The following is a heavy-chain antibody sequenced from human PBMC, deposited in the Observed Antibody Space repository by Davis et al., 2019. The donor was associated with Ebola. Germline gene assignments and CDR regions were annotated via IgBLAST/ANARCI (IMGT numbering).Heavy chain of an antibody. Sequence: MPSETLSLTCTVSGGSISSSTYYWGWIRQPPGKGLEWLGTVYYTGATYYNPSLKSRVTMSVDTSRNQFSLKLSSVTAADTAIYYCARGTLRILSAGSWGQGTLVTVSS. CDR1: GGSISSSTYY. CDR3: ARGTLRILSAGS. V-gene: IGHV4-39*01. D-gene: IGHD3-10*02. J-gene: IGHJ1*01. CDR2: VYYTGAT.